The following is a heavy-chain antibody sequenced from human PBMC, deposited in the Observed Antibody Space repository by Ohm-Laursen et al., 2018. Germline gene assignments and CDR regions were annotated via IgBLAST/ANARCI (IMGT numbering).Heavy chain of an antibody. V-gene: IGHV4-39*01. CDR2: IYYSGST. CDR1: GGSISGYY. Sequence: SETLSLTCTVSGGSISGYYWSWIRQPPGKGLEWIGSIYYSGSTYYNPSLKSRVTISVDTSKNQFSLKLSSVTAADTAVYYYARHAAYCGGDCYSRWFDPWGQGTLVTVSS. J-gene: IGHJ5*02. CDR3: ARHAAYCGGDCYSRWFDP. D-gene: IGHD2-21*02.